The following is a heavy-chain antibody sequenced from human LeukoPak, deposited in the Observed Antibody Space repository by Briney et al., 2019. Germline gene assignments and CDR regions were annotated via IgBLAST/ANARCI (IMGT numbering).Heavy chain of an antibody. V-gene: IGHV4-59*04. Sequence: SETLSLTCTVSTGSINSYYWSWIRQPPGRGLEWIGNIYYSGSTYYNPSLKSRVTISVDTSKNQFSLKLTSVTAADTAVYYCARLRQHLAPIDYWGQGTLVTVSS. J-gene: IGHJ4*02. CDR1: TGSINSYY. D-gene: IGHD6-13*01. CDR3: ARLRQHLAPIDY. CDR2: IYYSGST.